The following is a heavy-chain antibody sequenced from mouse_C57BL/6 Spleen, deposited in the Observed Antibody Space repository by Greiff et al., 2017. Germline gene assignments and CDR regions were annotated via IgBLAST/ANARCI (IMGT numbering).Heavy chain of an antibody. CDR1: EYEFPSHD. Sequence: DVQLVESGGGLVQPGESLKLSCESNEYEFPSHDMSWVRKTPEKRLELVAAINSDGGSTYYPDTMERRFIISRDTTKKTLYLQMSSLRSEDTALYYCARRSCYGSIWYFDVWGKGTTVTVSS. V-gene: IGHV5-2*01. D-gene: IGHD1-1*01. J-gene: IGHJ1*03. CDR2: INSDGGST. CDR3: ARRSCYGSIWYFDV.